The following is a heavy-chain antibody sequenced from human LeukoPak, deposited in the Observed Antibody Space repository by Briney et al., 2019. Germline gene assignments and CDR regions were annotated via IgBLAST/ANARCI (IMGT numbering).Heavy chain of an antibody. J-gene: IGHJ4*02. Sequence: ASVKVSCKASGDTLTGYFIHWVRQAPGQGLEWMGWINPNSGDRNYAQKFQGGVTMTRDTSIMNAYLELTSLKSDDTAVYFCARASRWLGNFDSWGQGTLVTVSS. CDR2: INPNSGDR. D-gene: IGHD4-23*01. V-gene: IGHV1-2*02. CDR1: GDTLTGYF. CDR3: ARASRWLGNFDS.